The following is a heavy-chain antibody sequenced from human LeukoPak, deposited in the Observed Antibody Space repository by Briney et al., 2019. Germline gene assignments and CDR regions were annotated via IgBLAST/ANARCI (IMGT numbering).Heavy chain of an antibody. CDR2: ISYDGSNK. Sequence: PGRSLRLSCAASGFTFSSYAMHWVRQAPGKGLEWVAVISYDGSNKYYADSVKGRFTISRDNSKSTLYLQMNSLRAEDTAVYYCASGAVAGLSFDYWGQGTLVTVSS. CDR1: GFTFSSYA. J-gene: IGHJ4*02. CDR3: ASGAVAGLSFDY. V-gene: IGHV3-30-3*01. D-gene: IGHD6-19*01.